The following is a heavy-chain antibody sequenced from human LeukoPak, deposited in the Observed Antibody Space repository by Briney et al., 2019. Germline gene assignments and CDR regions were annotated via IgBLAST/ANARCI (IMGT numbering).Heavy chain of an antibody. CDR1: GGSFSGYY. V-gene: IGHV4-34*01. CDR3: ARASNDAFDI. Sequence: PLETLSLTCAVYGGSFSGYYWSWIRQPPGKGLEWIGEINHSGSTNYNPSLKSRVTISVDTSKNQFSLKLSSVTAADTAVYYCARASNDAFDIWGQGTMVTVSS. J-gene: IGHJ3*02. CDR2: INHSGST.